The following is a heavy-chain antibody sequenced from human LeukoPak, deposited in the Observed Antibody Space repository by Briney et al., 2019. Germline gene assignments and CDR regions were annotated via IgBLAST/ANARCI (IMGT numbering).Heavy chain of an antibody. CDR2: IYYSGSS. V-gene: IGHV4-59*12. Sequence: PSETLSLTCTVSGGSISSYYWSWIRQFPGRGLEWIGYIYYSGSSYYNPSLESRVTMSVDMSQNHFSLNLSSVTAADSAVYYCARAPPTIAVAGSAFDVWGQGTTVTVSS. J-gene: IGHJ3*01. D-gene: IGHD6-19*01. CDR3: ARAPPTIAVAGSAFDV. CDR1: GGSISSYY.